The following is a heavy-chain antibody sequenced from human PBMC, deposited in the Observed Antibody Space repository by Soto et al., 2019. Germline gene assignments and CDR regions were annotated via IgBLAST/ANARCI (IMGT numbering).Heavy chain of an antibody. CDR3: ARGRITGTTSVYYYYVMDV. J-gene: IGHJ6*02. D-gene: IGHD1-7*01. CDR2: INHSGST. CDR1: GGSFSGYY. Sequence: PSETLSLTCAVYGGSFSGYYWSWIRQPPGKGLEWIGEINHSGSTNYNPSLKSRVTISVDTSKNQFSLKLSSVTAADTAVYYCARGRITGTTSVYYYYVMDVWGQGTTVTVSS. V-gene: IGHV4-34*01.